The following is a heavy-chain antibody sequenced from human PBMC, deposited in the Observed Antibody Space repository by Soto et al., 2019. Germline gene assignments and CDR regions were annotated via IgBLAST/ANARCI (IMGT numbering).Heavy chain of an antibody. J-gene: IGHJ3*02. CDR2: MNPNSGNT. D-gene: IGHD2-15*01. Sequence: ASVKVSCKASGYTFTSYDINWVRQATGQGLEWMGWMNPNSGNTGYAQKFQGRVTMTRNTSISTAYMELSSLRSEDTAVYYCARVQAQEYSEAFDSWGQGTMVTVSS. CDR1: GYTFTSYD. CDR3: ARVQAQEYSEAFDS. V-gene: IGHV1-8*01.